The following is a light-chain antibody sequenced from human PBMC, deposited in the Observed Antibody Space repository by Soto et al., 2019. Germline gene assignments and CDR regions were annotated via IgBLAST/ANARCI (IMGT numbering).Light chain of an antibody. Sequence: DIQMTQSPSTLSASVGDRVTITCRASQSISNWLAWYQQKPGKAPKVLIYDVSTLESGVPSRFSGGGSGTECTLTITSLQPDDFATYYCQEYTTYSRPFGQGTKVEVK. CDR3: QEYTTYSRP. V-gene: IGKV1-5*01. J-gene: IGKJ1*01. CDR1: QSISNW. CDR2: DVS.